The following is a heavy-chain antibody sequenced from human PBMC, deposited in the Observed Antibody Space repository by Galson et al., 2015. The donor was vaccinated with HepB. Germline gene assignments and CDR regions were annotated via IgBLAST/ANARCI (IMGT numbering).Heavy chain of an antibody. V-gene: IGHV1-18*01. J-gene: IGHJ6*02. CDR1: GYTFIDYG. CDR2: ISAYNGNR. D-gene: IGHD2-2*01. Sequence: SVKVSCKASGYTFIDYGISWVRQAPGQGLEWMGWISAYNGNRQYAQKLQGTVTMTTHTSTSTAYMELRSLRSDDTAVYYCTRSVVPAAMGLGYYYYDLDVWGQGTTVTVSS. CDR3: TRSVVPAAMGLGYYYYDLDV.